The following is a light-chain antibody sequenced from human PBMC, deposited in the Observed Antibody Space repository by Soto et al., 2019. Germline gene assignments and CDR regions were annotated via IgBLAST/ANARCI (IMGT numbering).Light chain of an antibody. J-gene: IGLJ1*01. Sequence: QSFLTQPASVSWSPGQSNTIACAGTSSDVGSYNLVSWYQQLPGKAPKLMIYEGSKRPSGVSNRFSGSKSGNTASLTISGLQAEDEADYYCCSYAGSSTYVFGTGTKVTVL. CDR2: EGS. V-gene: IGLV2-23*01. CDR3: CSYAGSSTYV. CDR1: SSDVGSYNL.